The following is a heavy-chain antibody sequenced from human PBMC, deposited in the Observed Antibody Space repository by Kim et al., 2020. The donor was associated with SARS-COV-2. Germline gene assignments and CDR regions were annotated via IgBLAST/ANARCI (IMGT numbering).Heavy chain of an antibody. J-gene: IGHJ6*02. CDR3: ARDLGIAAAGIRYYYYGMDV. CDR2: ISSSSSTI. V-gene: IGHV3-48*02. D-gene: IGHD6-13*01. Sequence: GGSLRLSCAASGFTFSSYSMNWVRQAPGKGLEWVSYISSSSSTIYYADSVKGRFTISRDNAKNSLYLQMNSLRDEDTAVYYCARDLGIAAAGIRYYYYGMDVWGQGTTVTVSS. CDR1: GFTFSSYS.